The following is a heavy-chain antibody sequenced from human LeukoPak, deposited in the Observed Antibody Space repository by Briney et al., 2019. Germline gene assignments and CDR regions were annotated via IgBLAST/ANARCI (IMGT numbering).Heavy chain of an antibody. V-gene: IGHV3-48*01. CDR3: ARDYKYAFDN. J-gene: IGHJ4*02. CDR1: GFTFSDYS. D-gene: IGHD5-24*01. CDR2: IGIDSGNT. Sequence: GGSLRLSCAAFGFTFSDYSMNWVRQAPGKGLEWVSYIGIDSGNTNYADSVKGRFTISGDKAKNSLYLQMNSLRVEDTAVYYCARDYKYAFDNWGQGTLVTVSS.